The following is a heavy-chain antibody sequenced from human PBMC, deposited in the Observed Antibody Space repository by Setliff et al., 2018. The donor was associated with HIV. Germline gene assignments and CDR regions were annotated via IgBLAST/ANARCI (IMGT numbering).Heavy chain of an antibody. CDR1: GYTFTGYY. CDR2: INPKSGGT. J-gene: IGHJ3*02. CDR3: ARLPXITIFGXXYGDDGXXI. Sequence: GASVKVSCKASGYTFTGYYMHWVRQAPGQGPEWLGRINPKSGGTRYAQKFQGRVSMTRDTAISTAYMXXXXLRSDDSAVYYCARLPXITIFGXXYGDDGXXIWGQGT. D-gene: IGHD3-3*01. V-gene: IGHV1-2*06.